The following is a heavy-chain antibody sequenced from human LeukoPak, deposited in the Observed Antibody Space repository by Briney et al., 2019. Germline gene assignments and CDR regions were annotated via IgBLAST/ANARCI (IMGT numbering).Heavy chain of an antibody. CDR3: ARDSRYYSDY. CDR2: ISGSGGST. CDR1: GFTFSSYG. J-gene: IGHJ4*02. V-gene: IGHV3-23*01. Sequence: GGSLRLSCAASGFTFSSYGMSWVRQAPGKGLEWVSAISGSGGSTYYADSVKGRFTISRDNAKNSLYLQMNSLRAEDTAVYYCARDSRYYSDYWGQGTLVTVSS.